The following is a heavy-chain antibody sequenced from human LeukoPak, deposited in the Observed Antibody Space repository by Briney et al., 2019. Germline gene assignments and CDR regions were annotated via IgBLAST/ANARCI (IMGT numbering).Heavy chain of an antibody. CDR3: ARDLNAGDFWSGYSYYFDY. Sequence: GGSLRLSCAASGFTFSDYYMSWIRQAPGKGLEWVAVISYDGNNKDYADSVKGRFTISRDNSKNPLYLQMNSLRVEDTAVYYCARDLNAGDFWSGYSYYFDYWGRGTLATVPP. D-gene: IGHD3-3*01. V-gene: IGHV3-30-3*01. CDR1: GFTFSDYY. CDR2: ISYDGNNK. J-gene: IGHJ4*02.